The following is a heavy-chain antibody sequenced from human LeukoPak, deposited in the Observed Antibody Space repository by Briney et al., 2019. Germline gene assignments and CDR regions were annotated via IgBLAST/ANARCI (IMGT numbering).Heavy chain of an antibody. J-gene: IGHJ4*02. Sequence: GGSLRLSCAASGFIFEDYGMTWVRQAPGKGLEWVSGINGSGGSRGYAASVKGRFTISRDNANNSLYLQMNSLRAEDTALYYCARGSSLHNYWGQGTLVTVSS. CDR2: INGSGGSR. V-gene: IGHV3-20*04. CDR1: GFIFEDYG. CDR3: ARGSSLHNY. D-gene: IGHD6-13*01.